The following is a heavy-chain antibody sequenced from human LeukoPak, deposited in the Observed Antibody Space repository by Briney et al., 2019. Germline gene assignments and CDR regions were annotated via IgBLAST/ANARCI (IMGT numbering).Heavy chain of an antibody. Sequence: PAGSLRLSCEASGFTYSSYWMHWVRQAPGKGLVWVSRVNGDGSSTTYADSVKGRFTVSRDNSKNTLYLQMNSLRAEDTAVYYCAKTLGEFTSAFDIWGQGTMVTVSS. J-gene: IGHJ3*02. D-gene: IGHD3-3*01. CDR1: GFTYSSYW. CDR3: AKTLGEFTSAFDI. CDR2: VNGDGSST. V-gene: IGHV3-74*03.